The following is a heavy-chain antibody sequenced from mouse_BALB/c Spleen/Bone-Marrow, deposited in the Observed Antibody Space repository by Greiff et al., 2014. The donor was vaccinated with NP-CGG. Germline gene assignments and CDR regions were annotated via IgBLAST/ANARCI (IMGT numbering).Heavy chain of an antibody. Sequence: ESGAELMKPGASVKISCKATGYTFSSYWIEWVKQRPGHGLEWIGEILPGSGITNYNEKFKGKATFTADTSSNTAYMQLSSLTSEDSAVYYCTRGGSYYRYLDYWGQGTTLTVSS. CDR2: ILPGSGIT. CDR3: TRGGSYYRYLDY. CDR1: GYTFSSYW. D-gene: IGHD2-14*01. V-gene: IGHV1-9*01. J-gene: IGHJ2*01.